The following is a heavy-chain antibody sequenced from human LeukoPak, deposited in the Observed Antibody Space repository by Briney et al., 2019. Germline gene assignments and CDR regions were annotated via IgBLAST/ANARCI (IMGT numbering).Heavy chain of an antibody. D-gene: IGHD2-21*02. V-gene: IGHV1-2*02. J-gene: IGHJ6*04. CDR1: GYTFTGYY. CDR3: ARDNREVRGGDCFAV. Sequence: ASVKVSCKASGYTFTGYYMHWVRQAPGQGLEWMGWINPNSGGTNYAQKFQGRVTMTRDTSITTAYMELSRLRSDDTAVYYCARDNREVRGGDCFAVWGKGTTVTVSS. CDR2: INPNSGGT.